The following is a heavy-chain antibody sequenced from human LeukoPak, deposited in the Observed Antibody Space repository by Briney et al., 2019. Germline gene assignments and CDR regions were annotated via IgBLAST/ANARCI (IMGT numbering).Heavy chain of an antibody. D-gene: IGHD5-12*01. CDR2: IYYSGST. V-gene: IGHV4-31*03. CDR3: ARGEEYSGDDVSWFDP. J-gene: IGHJ5*02. CDR1: GGSISSGGYY. Sequence: SQTLSLTCTVSGGSISSGGYYWNWIRQYPGKGLEWIGYIYYSGSTYYNPSLKSRVTISVDTSRNQFSLKLSSVTAADTAVYYCARGEEYSGDDVSWFDPWGQGTLVTVSS.